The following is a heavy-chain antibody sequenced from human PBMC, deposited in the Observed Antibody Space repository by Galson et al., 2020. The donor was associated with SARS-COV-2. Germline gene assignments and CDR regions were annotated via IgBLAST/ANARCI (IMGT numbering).Heavy chain of an antibody. J-gene: IGHJ4*02. Sequence: ETSETLSLTCTVSGGSISSYYWSWIRQVVGKGLEWIGRMYTSGSINYNPSLRSRVTMSVDTSKNQFSLKLSSVTAADTAVYYCATSTKSAPSLLVAEDYWGQGTLVTVSS. CDR1: GGSISSYY. CDR2: MYTSGSI. D-gene: IGHD5-12*01. CDR3: ATSTKSAPSLLVAEDY. V-gene: IGHV4-4*07.